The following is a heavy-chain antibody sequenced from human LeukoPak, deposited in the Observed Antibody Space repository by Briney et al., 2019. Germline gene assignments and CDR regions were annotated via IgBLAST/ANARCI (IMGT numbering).Heavy chain of an antibody. CDR3: ARELHSYNN. D-gene: IGHD5-18*01. Sequence: GGSLRLSCAASGFTFSSHEMNWVRQAPGKGLEWVSYISSSGSTMYYADSVKGRFTVSRDNAKNSLYLQMNSLRAEDTAVYYCARELHSYNNWGQGTLVTVST. CDR2: ISSSGSTM. V-gene: IGHV3-48*03. J-gene: IGHJ4*02. CDR1: GFTFSSHE.